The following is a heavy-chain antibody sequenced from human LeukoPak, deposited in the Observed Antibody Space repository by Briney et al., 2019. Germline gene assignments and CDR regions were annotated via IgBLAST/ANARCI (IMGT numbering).Heavy chain of an antibody. J-gene: IGHJ6*02. Sequence: GGSLRLSCAASGFTFSSYSMNWVRQAPGKGLEWVANIKQRGSEKDYVDSVKGRFTISRDNAKNSLYLQMNSLRVEDTAVYYCARSLGGPVPAAINYYYYGMDVWGQGTTVTVSS. CDR1: GFTFSSYS. CDR3: ARSLGGPVPAAINYYYYGMDV. D-gene: IGHD2-2*02. V-gene: IGHV3-7*03. CDR2: IKQRGSEK.